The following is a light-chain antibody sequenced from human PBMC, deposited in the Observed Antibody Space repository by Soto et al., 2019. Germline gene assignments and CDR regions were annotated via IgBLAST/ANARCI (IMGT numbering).Light chain of an antibody. V-gene: IGKV1-5*03. CDR1: QTSSNL. J-gene: IGKJ1*01. CDR3: QQYNSYSQT. CDR2: NAS. Sequence: IKMTQSPSTLSASVWDRVSITCPAKQTSSNLVAWYQQTAGKAPKLLNYNASTLDSGAPSRCSGSGSATEFTLTISSLQPEDFATYYCQQYNSYSQTFGQGTKVDIK.